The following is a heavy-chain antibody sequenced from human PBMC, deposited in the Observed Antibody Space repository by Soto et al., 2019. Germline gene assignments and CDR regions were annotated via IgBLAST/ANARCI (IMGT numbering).Heavy chain of an antibody. CDR3: ARRVAGSGSYYNPVVGTFDY. CDR1: GGSISSSSYY. Sequence: SETLSLTCTVSGGSISSSSYYWGWIRQPPGKGLEWIGSIYYSGSTYYNPSLKSRVTISVDTSKNQFSLKLSSVTAADTAVYYCARRVAGSGSYYNPVVGTFDYWGQGTLVTVSS. V-gene: IGHV4-39*01. D-gene: IGHD3-10*01. CDR2: IYYSGST. J-gene: IGHJ4*02.